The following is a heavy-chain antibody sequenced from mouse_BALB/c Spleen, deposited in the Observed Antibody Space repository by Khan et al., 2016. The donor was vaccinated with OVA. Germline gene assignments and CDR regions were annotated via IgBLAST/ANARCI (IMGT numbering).Heavy chain of an antibody. Sequence: QVQLKESGPGLVAPSQSLSITCTISGFSLANYGVHWVRQPPGKGLEWLVLMWGDGSTSYNSALKSRLTTCKDNSKCQVSLKMNSLQTDDTDKYFCDRQTCSHYSVMDYWGQGTSVTVSS. CDR1: GFSLANYG. CDR3: DRQTCSHYSVMDY. CDR2: MWGDGST. J-gene: IGHJ4*01. D-gene: IGHD6-1*01. V-gene: IGHV2-6-1*01.